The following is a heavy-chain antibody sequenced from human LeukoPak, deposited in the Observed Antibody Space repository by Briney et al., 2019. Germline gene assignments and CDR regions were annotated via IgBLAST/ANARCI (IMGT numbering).Heavy chain of an antibody. CDR2: ISYDGSNK. V-gene: IGHV3-30*04. D-gene: IGHD5-18*01. CDR1: GFTFSSYA. CDR3: ARSPRGGQLWLIYYFDY. J-gene: IGHJ4*02. Sequence: PGGSLRLSCAASGFTFSSYAMHWVRQAPGKGLEWVAVISYDGSNKYYADSVKGRFTISRDNSKNTLYLQMNSLRAEDTAVYYCARSPRGGQLWLIYYFDYWGQGTLVTVSS.